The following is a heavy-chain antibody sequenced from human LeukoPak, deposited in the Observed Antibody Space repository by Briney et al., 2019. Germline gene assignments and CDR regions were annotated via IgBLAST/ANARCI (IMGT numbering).Heavy chain of an antibody. CDR3: ARLGQRAPLTAKTLFDY. Sequence: PSETLSLTCTVSGGSISSYYWSWIRQPPGKGMEWIGYIYYSGSTNYNPSLKSRVTISVDTSKNQFSLKLSSVTAADTAVYYCARLGQRAPLTAKTLFDYWGQGTLVTVSS. J-gene: IGHJ4*02. D-gene: IGHD2-21*02. CDR1: GGSISSYY. V-gene: IGHV4-59*08. CDR2: IYYSGST.